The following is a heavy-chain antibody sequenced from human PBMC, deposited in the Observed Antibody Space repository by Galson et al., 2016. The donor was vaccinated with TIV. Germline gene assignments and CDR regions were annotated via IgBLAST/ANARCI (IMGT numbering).Heavy chain of an antibody. J-gene: IGHJ4*02. CDR3: ARRGYGDWYYFDY. V-gene: IGHV1-18*01. Sequence: SVKVSCKASGYTFTDYGFSWVRQAPGQGLEWMAWIRAYNGETEYAQKFQGRVTLTTDASTSTAYMEVTSLRSDDTAIYYCARRGYGDWYYFDYWGQGTLVIVSS. D-gene: IGHD4-17*01. CDR2: IRAYNGET. CDR1: GYTFTDYG.